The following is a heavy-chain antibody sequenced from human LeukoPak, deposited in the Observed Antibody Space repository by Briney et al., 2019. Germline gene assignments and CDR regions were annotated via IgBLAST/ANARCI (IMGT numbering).Heavy chain of an antibody. CDR3: ARGQVPAARGYNWFDS. CDR2: INARGDT. Sequence: PSETLSLTCAVYGWSFNDYYWNWIRQSPGRGLEWIGEINARGDTNYNPSLKSRVTISVDTSKKQFSLRLASMIAADTALYYCARGQVPAARGYNWFDSWGQGTLVTVSS. D-gene: IGHD2-2*01. CDR1: GWSFNDYY. J-gene: IGHJ5*01. V-gene: IGHV4-34*01.